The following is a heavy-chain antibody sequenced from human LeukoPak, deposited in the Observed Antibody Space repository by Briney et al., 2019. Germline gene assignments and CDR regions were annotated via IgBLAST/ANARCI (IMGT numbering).Heavy chain of an antibody. V-gene: IGHV3-13*04. CDR2: IGVDGDT. CDR1: GFAFSTYD. Sequence: PGGSLRLSCAAAGFAFSTYDMHWVRQATGKGLEWVSAIGVDGDTYYPGSVKGRFTISRENAKNSLYLQMNSLRAGDTAVYYCARGFVHAFDIWGQGTMVTVSS. CDR3: ARGFVHAFDI. D-gene: IGHD6-6*01. J-gene: IGHJ3*02.